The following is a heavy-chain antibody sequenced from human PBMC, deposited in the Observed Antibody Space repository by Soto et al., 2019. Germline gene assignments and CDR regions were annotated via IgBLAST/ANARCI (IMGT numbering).Heavy chain of an antibody. D-gene: IGHD1-7*01. CDR1: GFTFSSYS. J-gene: IGHJ5*02. V-gene: IGHV3-48*01. CDR2: TSSSSSTI. Sequence: GGSLRLSCAASGFTFSSYSMNWVRQVPGKVLEWVSYTSSSSSTINYADSVKGRFTISRDNAKNSLYMEMNSLRAEDTAVYYCVKYNWNSGWFDPWGQGTLVTVSS. CDR3: VKYNWNSGWFDP.